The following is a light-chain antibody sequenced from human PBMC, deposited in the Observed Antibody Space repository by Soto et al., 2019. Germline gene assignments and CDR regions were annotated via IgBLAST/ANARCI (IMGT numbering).Light chain of an antibody. CDR3: QVWDSSSDHRGV. J-gene: IGLJ2*01. V-gene: IGLV3-21*04. Sequence: SYELTQPPSVSVAPGKTARITCGGNNIGSKGVHWYQQTPGQAPVLVIYYDSDRPSGIPERFSGSNSGNTATLTISRVEAGDEADYYCQVWDSSSDHRGVFGGGTKLTVL. CDR1: NIGSKG. CDR2: YDS.